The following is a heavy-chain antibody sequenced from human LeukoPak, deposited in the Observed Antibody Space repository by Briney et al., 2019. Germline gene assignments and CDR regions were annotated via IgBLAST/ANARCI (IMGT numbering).Heavy chain of an antibody. J-gene: IGHJ4*02. CDR3: AREGGEYCSSTSCPFDY. V-gene: IGHV1-69*13. Sequence: SVKVSCKASGGTFISYAISWVRQAPGQGLEWMGGIIPIFGTANYAQKFQGRVTITADESTSTAYMELSSLRSEDTAVYYCAREGGEYCSSTSCPFDYWGQGTLVTVSS. D-gene: IGHD2-2*01. CDR2: IIPIFGTA. CDR1: GGTFISYA.